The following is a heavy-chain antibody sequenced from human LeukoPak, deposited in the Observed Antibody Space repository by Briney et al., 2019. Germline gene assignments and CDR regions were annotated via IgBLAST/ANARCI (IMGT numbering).Heavy chain of an antibody. CDR2: IYHSGST. CDR3: AREGARSTVTLSAFDI. D-gene: IGHD4-17*01. Sequence: SGTLSLTCAVSGGSISSSNWWSWVRQPPGKGLEWIGEIYHSGSTNYNPSLKNRAAISVDTSKNQFSLKFNSVTAADTAVYYCAREGARSTVTLSAFDIWGHGTMVTVSS. CDR1: GGSISSSNW. V-gene: IGHV4-4*02. J-gene: IGHJ3*02.